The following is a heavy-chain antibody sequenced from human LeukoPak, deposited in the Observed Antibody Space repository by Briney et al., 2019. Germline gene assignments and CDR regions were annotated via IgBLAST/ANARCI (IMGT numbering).Heavy chain of an antibody. CDR2: INSDGSST. V-gene: IGHV3-74*01. CDR1: GFTFSTYV. CDR3: ARSDYFDY. J-gene: IGHJ4*02. Sequence: GGSLRLSCAASGFTFSTYVMSWVRQTPGRGLVWVSRINSDGSSTSYADSVKGRFTISRDNAKSTLFLQMNSLRVEDTAVYYCARSDYFDYWGQGTLVTVSS.